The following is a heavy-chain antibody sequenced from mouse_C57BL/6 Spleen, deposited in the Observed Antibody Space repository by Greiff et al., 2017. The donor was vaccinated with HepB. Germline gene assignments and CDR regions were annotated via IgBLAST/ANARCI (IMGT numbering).Heavy chain of an antibody. D-gene: IGHD1-1*02. Sequence: QVQLQQPGAELVKPGASVKLSCKASGYTFTSYWMHWVKQRPGQGLEWIGMIHPNSGSTNYNEKFKSKATLTVDKSSSTAYMQLSSLTSEDSAVYYCAREGGGGNDWYFDVWGTGTTVTVSS. V-gene: IGHV1-64*01. J-gene: IGHJ1*03. CDR2: IHPNSGST. CDR3: AREGGGGNDWYFDV. CDR1: GYTFTSYW.